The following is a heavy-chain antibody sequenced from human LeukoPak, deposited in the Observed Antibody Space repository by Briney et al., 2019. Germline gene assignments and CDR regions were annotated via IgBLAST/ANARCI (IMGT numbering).Heavy chain of an antibody. D-gene: IGHD2-15*01. J-gene: IGHJ6*04. V-gene: IGHV3-30*18. CDR1: GFTFSSYA. CDR3: AKSRLVAVVAAYMDV. CDR2: ISYDASNK. Sequence: GRSLRLSCAASGFTFSSYAMHWVRQAPGKGLEWVTIISYDASNKYYADSVKGRFTISRDNSKNTLYLQLDSLRPEDTAVYYCAKSRLVAVVAAYMDVWGEGTTVTVSS.